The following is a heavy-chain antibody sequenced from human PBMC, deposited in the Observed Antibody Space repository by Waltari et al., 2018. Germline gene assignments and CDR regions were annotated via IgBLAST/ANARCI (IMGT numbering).Heavy chain of an antibody. CDR2: ISSSGSTK. D-gene: IGHD2-15*01. V-gene: IGHV3-48*03. CDR3: ARVRVVMGEGVY. J-gene: IGHJ4*02. Sequence: EVRLVESGGNLVQPGGSLRLSCAASGFSFSSYEMNWVRQAPGRGLGWVSYISSSGSTKYYADSVKGRFTISRDNAKNSLYLQMNSLRADDTAVYYCARVRVVMGEGVYWGQGTLVTVSS. CDR1: GFSFSSYE.